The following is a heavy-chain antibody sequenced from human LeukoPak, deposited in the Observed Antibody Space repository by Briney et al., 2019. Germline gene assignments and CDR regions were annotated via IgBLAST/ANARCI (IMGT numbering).Heavy chain of an antibody. V-gene: IGHV3-23*01. D-gene: IGHD6-13*01. CDR1: GFTFSSYA. Sequence: GGSLRLSCAASGFTFSSYAMSWVRQAPGKGLEWVSAISGSDAGTYSADSVKGRFTISRDNAKNSLYLQMNSLRAEDTAVYYCARAGYSASWYDYWGQGTLVTVSS. CDR3: ARAGYSASWYDY. J-gene: IGHJ4*02. CDR2: ISGSDAGT.